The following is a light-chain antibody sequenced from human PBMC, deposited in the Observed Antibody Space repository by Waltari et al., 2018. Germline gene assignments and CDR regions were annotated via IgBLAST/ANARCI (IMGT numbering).Light chain of an antibody. CDR3: QQRDNWPPFT. CDR2: DAA. J-gene: IGKJ4*01. CDR1: QTVNRN. V-gene: IGKV3-11*01. Sequence: EILLTQSPVTLSLSPGERATLSCRASQTVNRNLAWYQHKPGQAPRLPIYDAAIRATGIPPRFSGSGSGTDFTLTISSLEPEDFAVYFCQQRDNWPPFTFGGGTKVEIK.